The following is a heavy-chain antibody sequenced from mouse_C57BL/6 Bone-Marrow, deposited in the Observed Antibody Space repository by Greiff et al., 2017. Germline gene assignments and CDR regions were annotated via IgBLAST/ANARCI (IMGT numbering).Heavy chain of an antibody. D-gene: IGHD1-1*01. CDR2: IYPGDGDT. Sequence: VQRVESGPELVKPGASVKLSCKASGYAFSSSWMNWVQQRPGKGLEWIGRIYPGDGDTNYNGKFKGKATLTADKSSSTAYMQLSSLTSEDSAVYFCARHYGSSYPYAMYDWGQGTSVTVSS. CDR1: GYAFSSSW. CDR3: ARHYGSSYPYAMYD. V-gene: IGHV1-82*01. J-gene: IGHJ4*01.